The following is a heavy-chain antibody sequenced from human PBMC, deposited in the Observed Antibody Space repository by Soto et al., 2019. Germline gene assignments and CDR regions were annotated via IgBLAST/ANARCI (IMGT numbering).Heavy chain of an antibody. J-gene: IGHJ3*02. CDR1: GYTFTSYG. CDR3: ARDIAVAVRYRGAFDI. CDR2: ISAYNGNT. V-gene: IGHV1-18*01. Sequence: QVPLVQSGAEVKKPGASVKVSCKASGYTFTSYGISWVRQAPGQGLEWMGWISAYNGNTNYAQKLQGRVTMTTDTAASTAYMELRSLRSDDTAVYYCARDIAVAVRYRGAFDIWGQGTMVTVSS. D-gene: IGHD6-19*01.